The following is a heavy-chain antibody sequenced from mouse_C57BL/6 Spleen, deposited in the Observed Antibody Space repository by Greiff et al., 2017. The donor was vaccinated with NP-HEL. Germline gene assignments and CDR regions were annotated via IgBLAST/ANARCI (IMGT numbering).Heavy chain of an antibody. CDR3: SRYYGSREDYFDY. CDR2: IHPNSGTT. J-gene: IGHJ2*01. Sequence: QVQLQQPGAELVKPGASVKLSCKASGYTFTSYWMHWMTQRPGQGLEWIGMIHPNSGTTNYNEKFKSKATLTVDKSSNTAYMHLSSLTSEDSAVYYCSRYYGSREDYFDYWGQGTTLTVSS. CDR1: GYTFTSYW. V-gene: IGHV1-64*01. D-gene: IGHD1-1*01.